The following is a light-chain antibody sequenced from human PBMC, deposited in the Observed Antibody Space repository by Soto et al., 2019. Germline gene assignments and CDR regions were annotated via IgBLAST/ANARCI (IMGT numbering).Light chain of an antibody. CDR1: QSVSRSF. J-gene: IGKJ4*01. V-gene: IGKV3-20*01. CDR2: GAS. Sequence: EIVLTQSPGTLSLSPGERATLSCRASQSVSRSFLAWYQQKSGQAPRLLIYGASTRATGIPDRFSGSGSGTDFTLTISILEPADFAVYFCQQFGSSPLTFGGGTKVEI. CDR3: QQFGSSPLT.